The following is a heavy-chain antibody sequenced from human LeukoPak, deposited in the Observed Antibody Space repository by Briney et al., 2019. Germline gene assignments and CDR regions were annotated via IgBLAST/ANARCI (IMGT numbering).Heavy chain of an antibody. D-gene: IGHD2-15*01. CDR3: ASFTRGRYCSGGSCSVPFDY. Sequence: PSETLSLTCTVSGGSISSGGYYWSWIRQHPGKGLEWIGYIYYSGSTYYNPSLESRVTIPVDTSKNQFSLKLSSVTAADTAVYYCASFTRGRYCSGGSCSVPFDYWGQGTLVTVSS. V-gene: IGHV4-31*03. J-gene: IGHJ4*02. CDR1: GGSISSGGYY. CDR2: IYYSGST.